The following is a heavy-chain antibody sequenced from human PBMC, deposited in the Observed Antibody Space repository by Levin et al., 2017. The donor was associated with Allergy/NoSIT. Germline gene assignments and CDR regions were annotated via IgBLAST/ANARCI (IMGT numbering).Heavy chain of an antibody. V-gene: IGHV3-30-3*01. CDR2: ISYDGSNK. Sequence: SGGSLRLSCAASGFTFSSYAMHWVRQAPGKGLEWVAVISYDGSNKYYADSVKGRFTISRDNSKNTLYLQMNSLRAEDTAVYYCARDRIKSAAGTLRGLFCYWGQGTLVTVSS. CDR3: ARDRIKSAAGTLRGLFCY. CDR1: GFTFSSYA. D-gene: IGHD6-13*01. J-gene: IGHJ4*02.